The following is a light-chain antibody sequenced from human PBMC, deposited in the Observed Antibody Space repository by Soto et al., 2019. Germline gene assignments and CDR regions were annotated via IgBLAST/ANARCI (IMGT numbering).Light chain of an antibody. J-gene: IGLJ2*01. CDR2: DVS. Sequence: QPVLNQPASVSGSPGLSITISCTGTSSDIGGYNYVSWYQQHPGKAPKLIIYDVSNRPSGVSNRFSGSKSGNTASLTISGLQAEDEADFYCSSYASSSTVVFGGGTKVTVL. V-gene: IGLV2-14*03. CDR3: SSYASSSTVV. CDR1: SSDIGGYNY.